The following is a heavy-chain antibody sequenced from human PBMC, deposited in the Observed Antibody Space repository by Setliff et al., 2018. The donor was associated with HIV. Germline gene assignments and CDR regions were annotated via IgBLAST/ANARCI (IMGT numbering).Heavy chain of an antibody. D-gene: IGHD3-10*01. V-gene: IGHV3-23*01. J-gene: IGHJ6*04. CDR1: GFTFNTYA. CDR2: ISGSGAST. Sequence: LRLSCAASGFTFNTYAMSWVRQAPGKGLEWVSVISGSGASTFYADSVKGRFTIARDNSKNTLYLQMNGLRVEDTAVYYCANDEVGLPRITFIKVIVRMWGEGTTVTVSS. CDR3: ANDEVGLPRITFIKVIVRM.